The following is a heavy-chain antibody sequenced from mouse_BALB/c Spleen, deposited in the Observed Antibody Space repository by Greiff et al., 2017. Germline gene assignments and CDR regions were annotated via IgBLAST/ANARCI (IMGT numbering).Heavy chain of an antibody. V-gene: IGHV3-8*02. Sequence: EVQLQESGPSLVKPSQTLSLTCSVTGDSITSGYWNWIRKFPGNKLEYMGYISYSGSTYYNPSLKSRISITRDTSKNQYYLQLNSVTTEDTATYYCARSRQNGYARFAYWGQGTLVTVSA. D-gene: IGHD2-2*01. CDR3: ARSRQNGYARFAY. CDR2: ISYSGST. J-gene: IGHJ3*01. CDR1: GDSITSGY.